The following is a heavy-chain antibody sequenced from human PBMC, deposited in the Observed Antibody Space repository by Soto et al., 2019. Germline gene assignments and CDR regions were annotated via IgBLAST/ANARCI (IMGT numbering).Heavy chain of an antibody. J-gene: IGHJ3*02. V-gene: IGHV4-61*01. CDR1: GGSVSSGSYY. D-gene: IGHD3-22*01. CDR2: IYYSGST. CDR3: AVYSGYDAFDI. Sequence: SETLSLTCTVSGGSVSSGSYYWSWIRQPPGKGLEWIGYIYYSGSTNYNPSLKSRVTISVDTSKNQFSLKLSSVTAADTAVYYCAVYSGYDAFDIWGQGTMVTVSS.